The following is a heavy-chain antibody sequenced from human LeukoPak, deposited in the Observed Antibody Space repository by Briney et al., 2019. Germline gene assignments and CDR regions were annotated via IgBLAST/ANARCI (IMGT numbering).Heavy chain of an antibody. CDR2: INHSGST. J-gene: IGHJ4*02. Sequence: MSSETLSLTCAVYGGSFSGYYWSWIRQPPGKGLEWIGEINHSGSTNYNPSLKSRVTISVDTSKNQFSLKLSSVTAADTAVYYCARGALAVLAYCGGDCYSFFDYWGQGTLVTVSS. CDR1: GGSFSGYY. V-gene: IGHV4-34*01. D-gene: IGHD2-21*02. CDR3: ARGALAVLAYCGGDCYSFFDY.